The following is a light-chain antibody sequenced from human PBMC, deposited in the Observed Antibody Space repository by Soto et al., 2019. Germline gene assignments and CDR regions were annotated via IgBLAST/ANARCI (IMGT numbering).Light chain of an antibody. Sequence: EIVLTQSPATLSLSPGERATLSCRASQSVSSYLAWYQQKPAQAPRLLIYDASNRATSIPARFSGSGSGTDFTLTISSLEPEDFAVYYCQQRSNWPLLTFGGGTKVEIK. CDR3: QQRSNWPLLT. J-gene: IGKJ4*01. CDR2: DAS. CDR1: QSVSSY. V-gene: IGKV3-11*01.